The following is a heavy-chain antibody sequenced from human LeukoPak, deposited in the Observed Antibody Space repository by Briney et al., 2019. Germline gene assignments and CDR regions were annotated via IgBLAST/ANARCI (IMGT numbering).Heavy chain of an antibody. CDR3: ARGPRITLVRGGQWYYYMDV. CDR2: ISAYNGKT. V-gene: IGHV1-18*01. CDR1: GYTFTSYG. J-gene: IGHJ6*03. D-gene: IGHD3-10*01. Sequence: ASVKVSCKASGYTFTSYGISWVRQAPGQGLEWMGWISAYNGKTNYAQKLQGRVTMTRDTSTSTVYMELSSLRSEDTAVYYCARGPRITLVRGGQWYYYMDVRGKGTTVTISS.